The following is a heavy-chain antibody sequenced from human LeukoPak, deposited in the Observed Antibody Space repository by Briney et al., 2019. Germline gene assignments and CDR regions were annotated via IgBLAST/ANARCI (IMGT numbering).Heavy chain of an antibody. CDR2: INTDVSST. J-gene: IGHJ4*02. V-gene: IGHV3-74*01. D-gene: IGHD2-2*01. Sequence: GGSLRLSCAASGFTFSSYAMHWVRQAPGKGLVWVSRINTDVSSTSYADSVKGRFTISRDNAKNTLYLQMNSLRAEDTAVYYCARDDCGSTSCHPDYWGQGTLVTVSS. CDR3: ARDDCGSTSCHPDY. CDR1: GFTFSSYA.